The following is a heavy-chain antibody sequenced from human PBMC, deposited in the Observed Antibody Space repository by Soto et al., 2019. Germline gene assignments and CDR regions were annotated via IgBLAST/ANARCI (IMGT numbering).Heavy chain of an antibody. CDR2: INHSGST. V-gene: IGHV4-34*01. D-gene: IGHD4-17*01. J-gene: IGHJ2*01. CDR3: AAHLKTTVTASWYFDL. CDR1: GGSFSGYY. Sequence: SETLSLTCAVYGGSFSGYYWSWIRQPPGKGLEWIGEINHSGSTNFNPSLKSRVSISVDTSKKQFSLKLSSVTAADTAVYYCAAHLKTTVTASWYFDLWGRGTLVTVSS.